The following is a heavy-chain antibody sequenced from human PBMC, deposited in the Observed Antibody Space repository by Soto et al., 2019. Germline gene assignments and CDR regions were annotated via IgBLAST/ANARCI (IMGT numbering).Heavy chain of an antibody. CDR2: IYYSGST. CDR1: GGSISSGGYY. V-gene: IGHV4-31*03. J-gene: IGHJ6*02. CDR3: ARVRVFTYAVDV. Sequence: SETLSLTCTVSGGSISSGGYYWSWIRQHPGKGLEWIGYIYYSGSTCYNPSLKSRVTISVDTSKNQFSLKLSSVTAADTAVYYCARVRVFTYAVDVWGQGTTVTVSS.